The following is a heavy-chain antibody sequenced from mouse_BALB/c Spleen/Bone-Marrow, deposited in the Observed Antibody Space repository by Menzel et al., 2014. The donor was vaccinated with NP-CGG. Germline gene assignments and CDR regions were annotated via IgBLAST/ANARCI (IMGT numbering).Heavy chain of an antibody. CDR3: ARLEYNYRNYFDY. Sequence: QVQLQQSGPELVRPGTSVKMSCKASGYTFTSYWTHWVKQRPGQGLEWIGMIDPSNSESRLNQKFKDKATFNVDKSSNTDYMQLSSLTAEDSAVYYCARLEYNYRNYFDYGGQGTSLTVSS. V-gene: IGHV1-59*01. J-gene: IGHJ2*02. CDR1: GYTFTSYW. D-gene: IGHD1-3*01. CDR2: IDPSNSES.